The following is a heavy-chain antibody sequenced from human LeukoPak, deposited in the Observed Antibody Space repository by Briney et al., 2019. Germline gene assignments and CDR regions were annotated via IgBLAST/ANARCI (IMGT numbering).Heavy chain of an antibody. CDR3: ARDLRYSSGWFHWFDP. V-gene: IGHV4-59*01. D-gene: IGHD6-19*01. J-gene: IGHJ5*02. CDR1: GGSISSYY. Sequence: KPSETLSLTCTVSGGSISSYYWSWIRQPPGKGLEWIGYIYYSGSTNYNPSLKSRVTIPVDTSKNQFSLKLSSVTAADTAGYYCARDLRYSSGWFHWFDPWGQGTLVTVSS. CDR2: IYYSGST.